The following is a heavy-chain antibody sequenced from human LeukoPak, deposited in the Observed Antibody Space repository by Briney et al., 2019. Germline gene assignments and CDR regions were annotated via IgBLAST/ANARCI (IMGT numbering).Heavy chain of an antibody. CDR2: IYSSGHT. J-gene: IGHJ4*02. D-gene: IGHD6-19*01. V-gene: IGHV3-53*01. CDR1: GFTVSANY. Sequence: GGSLRLSCAASGFTVSANYMNWVRQAPGKGLEWVSVIYSSGHTYYADSVKGRFTISRDNSKNTLYLQMNSLRAEDTAVCYCARVWRLVRDYWGQGTLVTVSS. CDR3: ARVWRLVRDY.